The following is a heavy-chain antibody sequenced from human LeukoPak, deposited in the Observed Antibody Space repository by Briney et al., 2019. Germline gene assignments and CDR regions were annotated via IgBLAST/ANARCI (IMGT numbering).Heavy chain of an antibody. J-gene: IGHJ4*02. CDR2: ISGSGGST. CDR3: AREPGYYDSSGYYKNGFDY. CDR1: GFTYSSSA. Sequence: PGGSLRLSCISSGFTYSSSAMSWVRQAPGKGLEWVSDISGSGGSTSYADSVKGRFTISRDNAKNSLYLQMNSLRAEDTAVYYCAREPGYYDSSGYYKNGFDYWGQGTLVTVSS. V-gene: IGHV3-23*01. D-gene: IGHD3-22*01.